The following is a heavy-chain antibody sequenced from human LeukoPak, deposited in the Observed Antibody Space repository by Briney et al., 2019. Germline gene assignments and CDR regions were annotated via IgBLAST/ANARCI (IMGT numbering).Heavy chain of an antibody. CDR1: GGSINSFSYY. V-gene: IGHV4-39*07. CDR3: ARELVLFDYSYYMDV. D-gene: IGHD6-6*01. CDR2: ISYSGST. Sequence: SETLSLTCTVSGGSINSFSYYWGWVRQPPGKGLEWIGTISYSGSTYYNPSLKSRVTLSIDTSKKQFSLNLSSVTAADTAVYYCARELVLFDYSYYMDVWGKGTTVTVSS. J-gene: IGHJ6*03.